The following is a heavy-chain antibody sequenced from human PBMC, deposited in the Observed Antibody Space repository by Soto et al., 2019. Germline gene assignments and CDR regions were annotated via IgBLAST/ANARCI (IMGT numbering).Heavy chain of an antibody. CDR2: IYHSGST. CDR1: GGSISSGGYS. Sequence: SETLSLTCAVSGGSISSGGYSWSWIRQPPGKGLEWIGYIYHSGSTYYNPSLKSRVTISVDTSKNQFSLKLSSVTAADTAVYYCARDHYSSGYYFFDYWGQGTLVTVSS. D-gene: IGHD3-22*01. CDR3: ARDHYSSGYYFFDY. J-gene: IGHJ4*02. V-gene: IGHV4-30-2*05.